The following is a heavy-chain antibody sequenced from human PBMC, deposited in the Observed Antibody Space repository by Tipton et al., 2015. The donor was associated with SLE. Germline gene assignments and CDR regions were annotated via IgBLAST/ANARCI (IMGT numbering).Heavy chain of an antibody. CDR3: ARDCKGPFAFDI. CDR1: GGSISSGSYY. CDR2: IYTSGST. J-gene: IGHJ3*02. V-gene: IGHV4-61*09. Sequence: TLSLTCTVSGGSISSGSYYWSWIRQPAGKGLEWIGYIYTSGSTNYNPSLKSRVTISVDTSKNQFSLKLSSVTAADTAVYYCARDCKGPFAFDIWGQGTMVTVSS.